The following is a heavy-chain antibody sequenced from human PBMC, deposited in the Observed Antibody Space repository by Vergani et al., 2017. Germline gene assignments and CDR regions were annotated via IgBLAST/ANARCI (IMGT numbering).Heavy chain of an antibody. CDR2: ILGSGTA. CDR3: ARGSRAAGYIGPDS. V-gene: IGHV4-61*02. CDR1: GASMSSVVYY. D-gene: IGHD6-13*01. Sequence: QVQLQESGPGLVKPSQTLSLTCTVSGASMSSVVYYWTWIRQSAGKRLGWSGDILGSGTANYNPSFQGRVSMSVATSKNQFSLTLSSVNAXDTAVYYCARGSRAAGYIGPDSWGQGTRVTVSS. J-gene: IGHJ4*02.